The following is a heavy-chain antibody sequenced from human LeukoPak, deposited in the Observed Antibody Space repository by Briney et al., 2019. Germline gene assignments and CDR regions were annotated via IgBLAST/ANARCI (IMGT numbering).Heavy chain of an antibody. D-gene: IGHD3-10*01. CDR1: GYTFTSYY. J-gene: IGHJ6*03. V-gene: IGHV1-46*03. Sequence: ASVKVSCKASGYTFTSYYMHWVRQAPGQGLEWMGIINPSGGSTSYAQKFQGRVTMTRDTSTSTVYMELSSLRSEDTAVYYCSCDGAYGSGSSPHYYYYMDVWGKGTTVTVSS. CDR3: SCDGAYGSGSSPHYYYYMDV. CDR2: INPSGGST.